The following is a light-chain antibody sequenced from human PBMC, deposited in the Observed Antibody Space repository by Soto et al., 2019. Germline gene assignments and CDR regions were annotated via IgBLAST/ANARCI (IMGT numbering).Light chain of an antibody. J-gene: IGKJ1*01. Sequence: DIQMTQSPSILSASVGDRVTITCRASQSISSWLAWYQQKPGKAPKVLIYKASSLETGVPSRFSGSGSGTEFTLTISSLQPDDFATYYCQQYNSYWTFGQGTKVEIK. V-gene: IGKV1-5*03. CDR1: QSISSW. CDR2: KAS. CDR3: QQYNSYWT.